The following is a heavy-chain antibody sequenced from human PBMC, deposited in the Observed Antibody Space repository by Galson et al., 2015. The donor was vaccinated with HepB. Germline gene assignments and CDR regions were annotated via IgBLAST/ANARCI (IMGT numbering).Heavy chain of an antibody. CDR1: GYNVINFG. D-gene: IGHD2-2*02. V-gene: IGHV1-18*01. Sequence: SVKVSCKASGYNVINFGISWVRQAPGQGLEWMGWISGYNDNTNYAEKFQGRITMTTDTSTSTTYMELRSLRLDDTALYYCARARYSASPPEYWGQGTLVTVSS. CDR2: ISGYNDNT. J-gene: IGHJ4*02. CDR3: ARARYSASPPEY.